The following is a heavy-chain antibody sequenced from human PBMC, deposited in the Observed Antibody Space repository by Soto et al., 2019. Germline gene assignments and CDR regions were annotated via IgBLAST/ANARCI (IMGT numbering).Heavy chain of an antibody. V-gene: IGHV3-13*01. D-gene: IGHD3-9*01. J-gene: IGHJ6*02. CDR3: TCTTPPTGMEV. Sequence: EVQLVESGGGLVQPGGSLRLSCAASGFTLSSYDIHWVRQATGEGLAWVSGIGSGGDTHYADSVKGRFIISREDGKNSLYLQMNNVRVRDTAVYLCTCTTPPTGMEVWGQGATVTVSS. CDR1: GFTLSSYD. CDR2: IGSGGDT.